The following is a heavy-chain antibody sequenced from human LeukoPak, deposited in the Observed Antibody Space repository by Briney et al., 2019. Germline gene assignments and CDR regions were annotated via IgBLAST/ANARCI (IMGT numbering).Heavy chain of an antibody. J-gene: IGHJ4*02. Sequence: PSETLSLTCAVYGGSFSGYYWSWIRQPPRKGLEWIGEINHSGSTNYNPSLKSRVTISVDTSKNQFSQKLASVTAADTAVYYCARGRGYHVDYWGQGTLVTVSS. D-gene: IGHD5-18*01. CDR2: INHSGST. CDR1: GGSFSGYY. CDR3: ARGRGYHVDY. V-gene: IGHV4-34*01.